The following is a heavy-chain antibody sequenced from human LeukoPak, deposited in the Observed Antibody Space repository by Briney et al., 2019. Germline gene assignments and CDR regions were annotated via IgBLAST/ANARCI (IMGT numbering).Heavy chain of an antibody. CDR3: TTGLYYYDSSGYYVIDY. V-gene: IGHV3-15*01. CDR1: GFTFSNAW. Sequence: GGSLRLSCAASGFTFSNAWMSWVRQAPGKGLEWVGRIKSKTDRGTTDYAAPVKGRFTISRDDSKNTLYLQMNSLKTEDTAVYYCTTGLYYYDSSGYYVIDYWGKGTLVTVSS. CDR2: IKSKTDRGTT. D-gene: IGHD3-22*01. J-gene: IGHJ4*02.